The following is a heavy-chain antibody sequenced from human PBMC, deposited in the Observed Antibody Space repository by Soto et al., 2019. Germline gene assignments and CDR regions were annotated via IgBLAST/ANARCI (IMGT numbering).Heavy chain of an antibody. D-gene: IGHD2-15*01. V-gene: IGHV3-23*01. J-gene: IGHJ3*02. CDR3: AKVSGPRGGYAFDI. Sequence: PGGSLRLSCVASGFAFGNYPMAWVRQTPGKGLQWISTISGSGGMTDYEDSVRGRFTVSIDHSKDTVHLQMTSLRAEDTAVYYCAKVSGPRGGYAFDIWGQGTMVTVSS. CDR2: ISGSGGMT. CDR1: GFAFGNYP.